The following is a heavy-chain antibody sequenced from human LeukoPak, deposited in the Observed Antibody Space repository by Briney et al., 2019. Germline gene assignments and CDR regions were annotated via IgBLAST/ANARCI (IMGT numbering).Heavy chain of an antibody. CDR2: ISYDGSNK. D-gene: IGHD6-13*01. V-gene: IGHV3-30*03. CDR1: GFTFSSYG. Sequence: GGSLRLSCGASGFTFSSYGMHWVRQAPGKGLEWVAVISYDGSNKYYADSVKGRFTISRDDSKNTLYLQMNSLRTEDTAVYYCARDFSSWYRTEYFQHWGQGTLVTVSS. J-gene: IGHJ1*01. CDR3: ARDFSSWYRTEYFQH.